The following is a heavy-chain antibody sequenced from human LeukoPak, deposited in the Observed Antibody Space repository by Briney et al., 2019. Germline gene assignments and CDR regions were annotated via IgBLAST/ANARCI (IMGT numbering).Heavy chain of an antibody. Sequence: GRSLRLSCAASGFTFSSYGMHWVRQAPGKGLEWVAVISYDGSNKYYADSVKGRFTISRDNSKNTLYLQMNSLRAEDTAVYYCAKDSGSYYTYFDYWSQGTLVTVSS. J-gene: IGHJ4*02. CDR1: GFTFSSYG. V-gene: IGHV3-30*18. D-gene: IGHD3-10*01. CDR2: ISYDGSNK. CDR3: AKDSGSYYTYFDY.